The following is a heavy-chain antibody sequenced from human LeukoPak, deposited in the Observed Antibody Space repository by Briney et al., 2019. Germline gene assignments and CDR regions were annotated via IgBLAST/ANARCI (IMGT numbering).Heavy chain of an antibody. D-gene: IGHD3-16*02. J-gene: IGHJ4*02. V-gene: IGHV4-34*01. CDR3: ARAALYYDYVWGSYRHHFFDY. CDR1: GGSFSGYY. Sequence: SETLSLTCAVYGGSFSGYYWSWIRQPPGKGLEWIGEINHSGSTNYNPSLKSRVTISVDTSKNQFSLKLSSVTAADTAVYCCARAALYYDYVWGSYRHHFFDYWGQGTLVTVSS. CDR2: INHSGST.